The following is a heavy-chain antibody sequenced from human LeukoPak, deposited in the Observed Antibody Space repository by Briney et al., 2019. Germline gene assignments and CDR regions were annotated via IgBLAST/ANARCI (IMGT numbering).Heavy chain of an antibody. CDR1: GYTFTSYA. V-gene: IGHV1-3*03. CDR2: INGGNGNT. J-gene: IGHJ6*03. Sequence: ASVKVSCKASGYTFTSYAMHWVRQAPGQRLEWMGWINGGNGNTKYSQEFQGRVTITRDTPASTAYMEVSSLRSEDMAVYYCARDIVGYSSGFNYYYYYMDVWGKGTTVTISS. D-gene: IGHD6-19*01. CDR3: ARDIVGYSSGFNYYYYYMDV.